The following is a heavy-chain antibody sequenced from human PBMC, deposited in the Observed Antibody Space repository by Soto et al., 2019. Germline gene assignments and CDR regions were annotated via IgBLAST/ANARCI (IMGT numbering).Heavy chain of an antibody. Sequence: ASVKVSCKASGYTFTGYYMHWVRQAPGQGLEWMGWINPNSGGTNYAQKFQGRVTMTRDTPISTAYMELSRLRSDDTAVYYCARLTGIAAAGWFDPWGQGTLVTVSS. CDR2: INPNSGGT. J-gene: IGHJ5*02. V-gene: IGHV1-2*02. CDR3: ARLTGIAAAGWFDP. CDR1: GYTFTGYY. D-gene: IGHD6-13*01.